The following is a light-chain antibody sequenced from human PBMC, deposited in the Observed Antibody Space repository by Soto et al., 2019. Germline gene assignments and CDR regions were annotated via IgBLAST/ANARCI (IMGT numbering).Light chain of an antibody. V-gene: IGLV2-14*03. CDR1: SSDIGAYIS. CDR3: VSFTTKKSDV. J-gene: IGLJ1*01. CDR2: DIA. Sequence: QSALTQPASVSGSPGQSITISCTGTSSDIGAYISVSWYQQHPGKAPKLIIYDIANRPSGVSYRFSGSKSANTASLTISGLQADDEADYYCVSFTTKKSDVFGTGTKVTVL.